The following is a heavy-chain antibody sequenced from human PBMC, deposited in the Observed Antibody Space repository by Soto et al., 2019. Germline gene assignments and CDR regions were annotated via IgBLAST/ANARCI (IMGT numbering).Heavy chain of an antibody. CDR1: GYTFTSYY. CDR3: ASIPILEWFASAAAGPANAFDI. V-gene: IGHV1-46*01. J-gene: IGHJ3*02. Sequence: GASVKVSCKASGYTFTSYYMHWVRQAPGQGLEWMGIINPSGGSTSYAQKFQGRVTMTRDTSTSTVYMELSSLRSEDTAVYYCASIPILEWFASAAAGPANAFDIWGQGTMVTVSS. D-gene: IGHD3-3*01. CDR2: INPSGGST.